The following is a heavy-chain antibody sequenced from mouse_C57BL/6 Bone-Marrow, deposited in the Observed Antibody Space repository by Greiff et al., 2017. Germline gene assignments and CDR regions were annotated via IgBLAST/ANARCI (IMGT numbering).Heavy chain of an antibody. D-gene: IGHD2-2*01. CDR3: ALLWLRRRTDYFDY. V-gene: IGHV5-2*01. Sequence: EVQLVESGGGLVQPGESLKLSCESNEYEFPSHDMSWVRKTPEKRLELVAAINSDGGSTYYPDTMERRFIISRDNTKKTLYLQMSSLRSEDTALYYCALLWLRRRTDYFDYWGQGTTLTVSS. CDR2: INSDGGST. J-gene: IGHJ2*01. CDR1: EYEFPSHD.